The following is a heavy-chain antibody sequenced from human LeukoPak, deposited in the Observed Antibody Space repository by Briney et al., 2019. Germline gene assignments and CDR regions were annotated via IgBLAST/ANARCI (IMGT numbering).Heavy chain of an antibody. CDR3: ARLRWSDYDSSGYYSHPDY. Sequence: KPSETLSLTCTVSGGSISSSSYYWGWIRQPPGKGLEWIGSIYYSGSTYYNPSLKSRVTISVDTSKNQFSLKLSSVTAADTAVYYCARLRWSDYDSSGYYSHPDYWGQGTLVTVSS. D-gene: IGHD3-22*01. CDR2: IYYSGST. J-gene: IGHJ4*02. V-gene: IGHV4-39*01. CDR1: GGSISSSSYY.